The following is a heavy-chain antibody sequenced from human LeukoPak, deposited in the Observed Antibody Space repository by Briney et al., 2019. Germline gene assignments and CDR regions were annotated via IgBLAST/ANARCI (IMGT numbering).Heavy chain of an antibody. CDR3: VRHGLKGCSGGRCFTSFYYYGPDV. V-gene: IGHV5-51*01. CDR1: GYRFIDYW. D-gene: IGHD2-15*01. J-gene: IGHJ6*02. Sequence: GESLKTSCKGSGYRFIDYWIVWVRQIPGKGLELMGIIFPGDSDIKYSPSFQGQVTISADNSISTAYLQWSSLKASDTAMYYCVRHGLKGCSGGRCFTSFYYYGPDVWGQGSTVTVSS. CDR2: IFPGDSDI.